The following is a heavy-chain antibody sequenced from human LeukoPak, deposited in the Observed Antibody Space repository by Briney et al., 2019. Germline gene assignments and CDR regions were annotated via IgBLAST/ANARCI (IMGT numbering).Heavy chain of an antibody. Sequence: QTGGSLRLSCAASGFTFSSYSINWVRQAPGKGLEWVSYISSSSGSIYYADSVKGRFSISRDNAKSSVSLHMNSLRDEDTAVYYCARGCDTNCFFNDYWGQGTLVTVSS. V-gene: IGHV3-48*02. D-gene: IGHD2-8*01. CDR1: GFTFSSYS. J-gene: IGHJ4*02. CDR2: ISSSSGSI. CDR3: ARGCDTNCFFNDY.